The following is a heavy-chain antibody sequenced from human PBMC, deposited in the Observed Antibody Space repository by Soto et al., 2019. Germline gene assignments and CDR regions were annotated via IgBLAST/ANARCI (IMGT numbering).Heavy chain of an antibody. CDR2: ISYDGDTQ. D-gene: IGHD3-3*02. V-gene: IGHV3-30-3*01. CDR3: FRGKGIFVLGLPFNP. J-gene: IGHJ5*02. CDR1: EFDFSNFA. Sequence: QVQLEESGGGVVQPGRSLGLSCAASEFDFSNFAMHWVRQAPGKGLEWMAVISYDGDTQYYSDSATGRFTTSRDNSKNTLYLIMNSRTSDDPAIYYCFRGKGIFVLGLPFNPCGQGTEVSVSS.